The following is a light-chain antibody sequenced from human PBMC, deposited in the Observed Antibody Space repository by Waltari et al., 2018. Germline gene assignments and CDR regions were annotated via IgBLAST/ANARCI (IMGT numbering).Light chain of an antibody. CDR1: STDVGNFNL. V-gene: IGLV2-23*02. CDR2: EVS. CDR3: CSYAGSRTYV. J-gene: IGLJ1*01. Sequence: QSALTQPASVSGSPGQSITTSCPGTSTDVGNFNLVSWYQQHPGKVPKLIIYEVSKRPSGVSNHFSGSKSGNTASLTISGLRAEDEADYYCCSYAGSRTYVFGTGTKVTVL.